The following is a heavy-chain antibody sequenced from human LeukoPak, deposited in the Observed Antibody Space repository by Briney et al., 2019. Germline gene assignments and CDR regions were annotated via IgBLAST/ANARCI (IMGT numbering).Heavy chain of an antibody. V-gene: IGHV3-48*03. D-gene: IGHD3-16*01. CDR3: ARGMKGSYEGNPLDY. CDR2: ISSSGSTI. J-gene: IGHJ4*02. CDR1: GFTFSSYE. Sequence: GGSLRLSCAASGFTFSSYEMNWVRQAPGKGLEWVSYISSSGSTIYYADSVKGRFTISRDNAKNSLYLQMNSLRAEDTAVYYCARGMKGSYEGNPLDYWGQRTLVTVSS.